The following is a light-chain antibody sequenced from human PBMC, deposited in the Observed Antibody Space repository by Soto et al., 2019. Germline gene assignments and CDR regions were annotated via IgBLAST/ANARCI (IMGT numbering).Light chain of an antibody. CDR3: QQYNSYLIT. V-gene: IGKV1-5*01. Sequence: DIQMTQSPSTLSASVGDRVTITCRASQSISSWLAWYQQKPGKAPKLLIYDASSLESGVPSRFSGSGSGTEFTLTISSLQPDDVATYYCQQYNSYLITVGQGTRLEIK. CDR2: DAS. J-gene: IGKJ5*01. CDR1: QSISSW.